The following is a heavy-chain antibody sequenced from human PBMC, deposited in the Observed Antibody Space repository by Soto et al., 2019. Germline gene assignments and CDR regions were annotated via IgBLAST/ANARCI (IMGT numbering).Heavy chain of an antibody. CDR3: ARTLNWNYDGPDY. D-gene: IGHD1-7*01. CDR2: IWYDGSNK. V-gene: IGHV3-33*01. CDR1: GFTFSSYG. Sequence: QVQLVESGGGVVQPGRSLRLSCAASGFTFSSYGMHWVRQAPGKGLEWVAVIWYDGSNKYYADSVKGRFTISRDNSKNTLYLQMNSLRAEDTAVYYCARTLNWNYDGPDYLGQGTLVTVSS. J-gene: IGHJ4*02.